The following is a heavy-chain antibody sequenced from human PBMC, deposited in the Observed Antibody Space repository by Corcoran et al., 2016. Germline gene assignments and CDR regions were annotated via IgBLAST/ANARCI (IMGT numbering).Heavy chain of an antibody. J-gene: IGHJ5*02. CDR2: INHSGST. CDR3: ARKIGGVDH. CDR1: GGSFSGYY. D-gene: IGHD3-16*01. V-gene: IGHV4-34*01. Sequence: QVQLQQWGAGLLKPSETLSLTCAVYGGSFSGYYWSWIRQPPGKGLEWIGEINHSGSTNYNPSLKRRVTISADTSKNQFSLKLSSVTAEYTAVEYGARKIGGVDHWGQGTLVTVSS.